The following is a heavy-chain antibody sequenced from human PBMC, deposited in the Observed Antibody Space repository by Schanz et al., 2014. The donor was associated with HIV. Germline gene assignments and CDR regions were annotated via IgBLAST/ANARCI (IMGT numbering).Heavy chain of an antibody. CDR1: GYTFTGYY. CDR2: INPNSGAT. CDR3: ARNQYQLLPFDY. Sequence: QVQLVQSGAEVKRPGASVKVSCEASGYTFTGYYIHWVRQAPGQGLEWMGWINPNSGATYYAQKFRGRVTMTRDTSINTASIELSRLRSDDTAVYFCARNQYQLLPFDYWGQGTLVTVSS. D-gene: IGHD2-2*01. J-gene: IGHJ4*02. V-gene: IGHV1-2*02.